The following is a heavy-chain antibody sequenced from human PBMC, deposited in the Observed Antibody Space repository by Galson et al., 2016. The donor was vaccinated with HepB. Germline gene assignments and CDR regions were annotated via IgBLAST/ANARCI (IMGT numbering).Heavy chain of an antibody. V-gene: IGHV3-23*01. J-gene: IGHJ4*02. Sequence: SLRLSCAASGFTFNQFAMSWFRQAPGKGLELVSTISLLASTTYYADSVKGRFVISGDNSQSTLHLQMNSLRADDTAVYYCAKDRRGIYGYDLVDYWGQGTLVTVSS. CDR1: GFTFNQFA. CDR2: ISLLASTT. CDR3: AKDRRGIYGYDLVDY. D-gene: IGHD5-12*01.